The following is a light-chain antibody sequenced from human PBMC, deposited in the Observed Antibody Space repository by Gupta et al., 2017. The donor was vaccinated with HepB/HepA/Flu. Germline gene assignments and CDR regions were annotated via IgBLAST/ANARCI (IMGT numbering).Light chain of an antibody. J-gene: IGLJ1*01. Sequence: QPVLPQPPSASGTPGQRVAISCSGSSSHVGCDNVYWYRQLPGTAPKLLIYNDDRRPSGVPDRFSGAKSGTSASLAISGLRSEDEADYYCAAWDNSLSAYVFGTGTWVTVL. CDR1: SSHVGCDN. CDR2: NDD. V-gene: IGLV1-47*02. CDR3: AAWDNSLSAYV.